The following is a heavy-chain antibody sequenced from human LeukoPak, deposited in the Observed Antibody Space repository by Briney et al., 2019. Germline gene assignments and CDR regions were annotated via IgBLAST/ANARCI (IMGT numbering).Heavy chain of an antibody. Sequence: KPGGSLRLSCAASGFTFSSYSMNWVRQAPGKGLEWVSSISSSSSYIYYADSVKGRFTISRDNAKNSLYLQMNSLRAEDTAVYYCARDVRSSWIHWFDPWGQGTLVTVSS. D-gene: IGHD6-13*01. V-gene: IGHV3-21*01. CDR1: GFTFSSYS. CDR3: ARDVRSSWIHWFDP. J-gene: IGHJ5*02. CDR2: ISSSSSYI.